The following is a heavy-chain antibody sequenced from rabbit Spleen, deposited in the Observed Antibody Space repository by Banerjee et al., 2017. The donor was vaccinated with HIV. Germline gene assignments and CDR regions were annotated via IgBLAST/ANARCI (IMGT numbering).Heavy chain of an antibody. CDR3: ARDPFGTAISL. D-gene: IGHD8-1*01. Sequence: QEQLEESGGDLVKPEGSLTLTCTASGFSLDYNYVMRWVRQAPGKGLEWIGCVYSGSSGTTFYASWAKGRFTVSKTSSTTVTLQMTSLAAADTATYFCARDPFGTAISLWGQGTLVTVS. V-gene: IGHV1S45*01. CDR2: VYSGSSGTT. J-gene: IGHJ3*01. CDR1: GFSLDYNYV.